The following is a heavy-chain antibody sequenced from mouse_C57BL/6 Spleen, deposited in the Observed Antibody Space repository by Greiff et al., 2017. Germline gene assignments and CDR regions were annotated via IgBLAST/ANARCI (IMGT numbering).Heavy chain of an antibody. CDR1: GFSFNTYA. J-gene: IGHJ4*01. V-gene: IGHV10-1*01. D-gene: IGHD2-3*01. Sequence: EVKLVESGGGLVQPKGSLKLSCAASGFSFNTYAMNWVRQAPGKGLEWVARIRSKSNNYATYYADSVKDRFTISRDDSESMLYLQMNNLKTEDTAMYYCVRPVGGYSTMDYWGEGTSVTVSS. CDR2: IRSKSNNYAT. CDR3: VRPVGGYSTMDY.